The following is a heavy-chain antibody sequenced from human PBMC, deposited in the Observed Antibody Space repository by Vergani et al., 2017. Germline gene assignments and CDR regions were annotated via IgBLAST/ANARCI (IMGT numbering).Heavy chain of an antibody. D-gene: IGHD3-10*01. V-gene: IGHV3-30*02. Sequence: VQLVESGGGLVKPGGSLRLSCAASGFTFSSYGMHWVRQAPGKGLEWVAFIRYDGSNKYYADSVKGRFTISRDNSKNTLYLQMNSLRAEDTAVYYCAGGTGMAYYFDYWGQGTLVTVSS. J-gene: IGHJ4*02. CDR1: GFTFSSYG. CDR2: IRYDGSNK. CDR3: AGGTGMAYYFDY.